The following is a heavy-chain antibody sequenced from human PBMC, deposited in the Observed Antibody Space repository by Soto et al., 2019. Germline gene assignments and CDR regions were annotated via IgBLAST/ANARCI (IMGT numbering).Heavy chain of an antibody. CDR1: GLTFSSYA. J-gene: IGHJ4*02. CDR2: ISSSGGST. Sequence: EVQLLESGGGLVQPGGSLRLSCAASGLTFSSYAMSWVRQAPGKGLEWVSAISSSGGSTYYADSVKGRFAISRDNSKNPLYLQMNSLRAEDTAVYYCAKGRYYDILTGCRIDYWGQGTLVTVSS. CDR3: AKGRYYDILTGCRIDY. V-gene: IGHV3-23*01. D-gene: IGHD3-9*01.